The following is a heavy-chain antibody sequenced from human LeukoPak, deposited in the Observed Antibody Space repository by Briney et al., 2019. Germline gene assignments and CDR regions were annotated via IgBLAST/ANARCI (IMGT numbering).Heavy chain of an antibody. J-gene: IGHJ4*02. CDR1: GGSFSGYY. CDR3: AREGAELTYYDFWSGYSPHAFPRHYFDY. CDR2: INHSGST. D-gene: IGHD3-3*01. Sequence: SETLSLTCAVYGGSFSGYYWSWIRQPPGKGLEWIGEINHSGSTNYNPSLKSRVTISVDTSKNQFSLKLSSVTAADTAVYYCAREGAELTYYDFWSGYSPHAFPRHYFDYWGQGTLVTVSS. V-gene: IGHV4-34*01.